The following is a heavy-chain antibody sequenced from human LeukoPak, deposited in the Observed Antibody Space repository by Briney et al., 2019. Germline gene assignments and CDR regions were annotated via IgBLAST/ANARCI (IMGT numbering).Heavy chain of an antibody. V-gene: IGHV1-46*01. J-gene: IGHJ6*03. CDR3: ARDRYDFWSGYRFPYYYMDV. D-gene: IGHD3-3*01. CDR2: INPSGGST. Sequence: ASVKVSCKASGYTFTSYYMHWVRQAPGRGLEWMGIINPSGGSTSYAQKFQGRVTITTDESTSTAYMELSSLRSEDTAVYYCARDRYDFWSGYRFPYYYMDVWGKGTTVTVPS. CDR1: GYTFTSYY.